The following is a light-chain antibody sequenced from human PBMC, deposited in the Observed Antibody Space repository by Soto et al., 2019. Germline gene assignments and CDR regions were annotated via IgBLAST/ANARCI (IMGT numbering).Light chain of an antibody. J-gene: IGLJ1*01. V-gene: IGLV2-8*01. CDR3: NSYVACSNA. CDR1: SSDVGKYDY. CDR2: EVS. Sequence: QSVLTQPPSASGSPGQSVTISCTGTSSDVGKYDYVSWFQHHPGKAPKLIIYEVSKRPSGVPDRFSGSKSGSTASLTVSGLQTEDEADYYCNSYVACSNAFGTGTKATVL.